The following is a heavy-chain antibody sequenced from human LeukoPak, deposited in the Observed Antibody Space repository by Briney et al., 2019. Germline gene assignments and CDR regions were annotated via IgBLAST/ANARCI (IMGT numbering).Heavy chain of an antibody. CDR2: IYSSGST. Sequence: SETLSLICTVSGGSVSRGSYYWSWIRQPPGKGLEWIGYIYSSGSTNYNPSLKSRVTISVDASKTQFSLKLSSVTAADTAVYYCARSYASGSYPYWGQGTLVTVSS. D-gene: IGHD3-10*01. CDR1: GGSVSRGSYY. J-gene: IGHJ4*02. V-gene: IGHV4-61*01. CDR3: ARSYASGSYPY.